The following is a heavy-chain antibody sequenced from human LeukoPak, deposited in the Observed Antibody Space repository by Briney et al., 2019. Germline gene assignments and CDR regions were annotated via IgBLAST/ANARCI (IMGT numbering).Heavy chain of an antibody. D-gene: IGHD5-24*01. CDR2: INPNSGGT. Sequence: ASVKVSCKASGYTFTGYDMHWVRQAPGQGLEWMGWINPNSGGTNYAQKFQGRVTMTRDTSISTAYMELSRLRSDDTAVYYCARESRDGYNTYYFDYWGQGTLVTVSS. V-gene: IGHV1-2*02. CDR1: GYTFTGYD. J-gene: IGHJ4*02. CDR3: ARESRDGYNTYYFDY.